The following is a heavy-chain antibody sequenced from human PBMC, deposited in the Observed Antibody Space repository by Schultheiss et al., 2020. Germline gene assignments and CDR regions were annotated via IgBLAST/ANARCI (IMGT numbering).Heavy chain of an antibody. J-gene: IGHJ6*02. CDR1: GGSISSYY. CDR2: INHSGST. D-gene: IGHD6-13*01. V-gene: IGHV4-34*01. CDR3: ASGSSSPYYYGMDV. Sequence: SQTLSLTCTVSGGSISSYYWSWIRQPPGKGLEWIGEINHSGSTNYNPSLKSRVTISVDKSKNQFSLKLSSVSAADTAVYYCASGSSSPYYYGMDVWGQGTTVTVSS.